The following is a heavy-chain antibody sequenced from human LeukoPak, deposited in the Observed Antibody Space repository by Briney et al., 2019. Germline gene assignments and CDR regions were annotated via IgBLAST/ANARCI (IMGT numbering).Heavy chain of an antibody. CDR3: ARRGSSGWYYFDS. CDR1: GFRFSHYA. V-gene: IGHV4-59*01. CDR2: IHYSGRT. J-gene: IGHJ4*02. Sequence: PGRSLRLSCAASGFRFSHYAMHWIRPPPGKGLEWIGYIHYSGRTDYNPSLKSRVTISVDTSKTEFSLKLSSVAAADTAVYYCARRGSSGWYYFDSWGQGTLVTVST. D-gene: IGHD6-19*01.